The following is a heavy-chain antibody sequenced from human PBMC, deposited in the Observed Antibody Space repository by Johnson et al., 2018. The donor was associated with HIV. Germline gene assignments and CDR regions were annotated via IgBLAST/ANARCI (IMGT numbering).Heavy chain of an antibody. CDR2: ISYDGSNK. CDR3: ARGREGGTYQGGAFDI. D-gene: IGHD1-26*01. CDR1: GFTFSSFA. J-gene: IGHJ3*02. V-gene: IGHV3-30*04. Sequence: QVQLVESGGGVVQPGRSLRLSCEGSGFTFSSFAIHWVRQAPGKGLEWVALISYDGSNKYYADSVKGRFTISRDNSKNTLYLQMNSLRAEDRSVYYCARGREGGTYQGGAFDIWGQGTMVTVSS.